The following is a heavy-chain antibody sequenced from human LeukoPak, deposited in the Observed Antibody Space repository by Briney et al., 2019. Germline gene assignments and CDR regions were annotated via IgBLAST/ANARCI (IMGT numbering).Heavy chain of an antibody. J-gene: IGHJ4*02. V-gene: IGHV3-30*03. CDR3: ARDNPLFDSSGYNFDY. CDR1: GFTFSSYD. Sequence: GGSLRLSCAASGFTFSSYDMHWVRQAPGKGLEWVAFISNDGSNKYYADSMKGRFTISRDNAKNSLYLQMNSLRAEDTAVYYCARDNPLFDSSGYNFDYWGQGTLVTVSS. CDR2: ISNDGSNK. D-gene: IGHD3-22*01.